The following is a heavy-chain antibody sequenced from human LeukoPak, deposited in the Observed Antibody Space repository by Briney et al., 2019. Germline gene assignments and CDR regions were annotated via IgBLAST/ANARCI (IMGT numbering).Heavy chain of an antibody. D-gene: IGHD6-6*01. CDR1: GGSVSSYY. CDR3: ARHFAYSSSSYFDY. Sequence: SETLSLTCSVSGGSVSSYYWSWIRQPPGKGLEWIGYVYYTGSTNYNPSLKSRVAMFEDKSKNQFSLRLSSVTVADTAVYYCARHFAYSSSSYFDYWGQGSLVTVSS. J-gene: IGHJ4*02. CDR2: VYYTGST. V-gene: IGHV4-59*08.